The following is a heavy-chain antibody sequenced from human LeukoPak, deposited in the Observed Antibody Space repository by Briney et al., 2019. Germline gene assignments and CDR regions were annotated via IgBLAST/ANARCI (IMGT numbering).Heavy chain of an antibody. CDR1: GYTFTSYD. Sequence: ASVKVSCKASGYTFTSYDISWVRQATGQGLEWMGWMNPNSGNAGYAQRFQGRVTMTRNNSISTAYMELTSLRSEDTAVCYCGRPLQRGSWTQRALDYWGQGTLVTVSS. V-gene: IGHV1-8*01. D-gene: IGHD3-10*01. CDR3: GRPLQRGSWTQRALDY. J-gene: IGHJ4*02. CDR2: MNPNSGNA.